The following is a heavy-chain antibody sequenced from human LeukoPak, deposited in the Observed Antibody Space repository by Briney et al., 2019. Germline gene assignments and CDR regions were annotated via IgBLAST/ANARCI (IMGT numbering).Heavy chain of an antibody. Sequence: GGSLRLSCVTSGFTFSNGMHWVRQVPGKGLEWVSAISGSGGSTYYADSVKGRFTISRDNARNSLYLRMNSLRAEDTAVYYCARDPGAYSSSPIDYWGQGTLVTVSS. CDR2: ISGSGGST. CDR1: GFTFSNG. V-gene: IGHV3-21*01. J-gene: IGHJ4*02. CDR3: ARDPGAYSSSPIDY. D-gene: IGHD6-6*01.